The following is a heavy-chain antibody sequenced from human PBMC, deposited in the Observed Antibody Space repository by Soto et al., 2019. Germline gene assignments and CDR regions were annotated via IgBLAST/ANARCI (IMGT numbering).Heavy chain of an antibody. CDR1: GGSISSYY. V-gene: IGHV4-59*01. D-gene: IGHD5-18*01. Sequence: SETLSLTCTVSGGSISSYYRSWIRQPPGKGLEWIGYIYYSGSTNYNPSLKSRVTISVDTSKNQFSLKLSSVTAADTAVYYCARSKVDTAMVAWFDPWGQGTLVTVSS. J-gene: IGHJ5*02. CDR3: ARSKVDTAMVAWFDP. CDR2: IYYSGST.